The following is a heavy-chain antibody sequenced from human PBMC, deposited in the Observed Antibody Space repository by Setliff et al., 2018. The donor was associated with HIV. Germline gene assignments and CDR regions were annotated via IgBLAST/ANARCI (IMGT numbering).Heavy chain of an antibody. CDR2: IYYNVNN. CDR3: TRGGSMTTLTT. D-gene: IGHD4-4*01. V-gene: IGHV4-59*11. J-gene: IGHJ4*02. Sequence: SETLSLTCAVSGVSISSQYWSWIRQPPGKGLEWIGFIYYNVNNNYDPSLKSRVSISVDTSKNQFSLRLSSVTAADTAVYYCTRGGSMTTLTTWGQGTLVTVSS. CDR1: GVSISSQY.